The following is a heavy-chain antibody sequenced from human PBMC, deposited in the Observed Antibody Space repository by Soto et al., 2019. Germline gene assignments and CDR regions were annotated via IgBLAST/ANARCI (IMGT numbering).Heavy chain of an antibody. CDR2: ISYSGST. CDR3: ARLVYDSSGYRPG. Sequence: SETLSLTCTVSGGSISSGGYYWSWIRQHPGTGLEWIGHISYSGSTYYNTSLKSRVTISVDTSKNQFSLKLSSVTAADTAVYYCARLVYDSSGYRPGWGQGTLVTVSS. J-gene: IGHJ4*02. CDR1: GGSISSGGYY. V-gene: IGHV4-39*01. D-gene: IGHD3-22*01.